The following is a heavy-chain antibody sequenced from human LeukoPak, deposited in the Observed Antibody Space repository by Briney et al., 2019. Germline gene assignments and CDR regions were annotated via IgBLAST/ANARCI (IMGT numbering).Heavy chain of an antibody. CDR2: IWYDGSNK. J-gene: IGHJ4*02. CDR3: ARDAVYSSSWQYY. CDR1: GFTFSTYG. Sequence: GRTLRLSCAASGFTFSTYGMHWVRQAPGKGLEWVAVIWYDGSNKYYADSVKGRFTISRDNSKNTLYLQMNSLRAEDTAVYYCARDAVYSSSWQYYWGQGTLVTVSS. V-gene: IGHV3-33*01. D-gene: IGHD6-13*01.